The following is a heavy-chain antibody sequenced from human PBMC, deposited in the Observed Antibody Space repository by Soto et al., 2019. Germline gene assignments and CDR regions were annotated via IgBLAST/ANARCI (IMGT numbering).Heavy chain of an antibody. CDR2: ISYDGVTK. CDR3: AKEGGVGYNLNSYFFX. CDR1: GFTFSDYG. D-gene: IGHD1-7*01. Sequence: GGSLRLSFAASGFTFSDYGIHWVRQAPGKGLEWVSVISYDGVTKYYADSVKVRFTISRDNSKNTLDLQMNSLRAEDSAVYYCAKEGGVGYNLNSYFFXWGQGTPVTVSX. V-gene: IGHV3-30*18. J-gene: IGHJ4*02.